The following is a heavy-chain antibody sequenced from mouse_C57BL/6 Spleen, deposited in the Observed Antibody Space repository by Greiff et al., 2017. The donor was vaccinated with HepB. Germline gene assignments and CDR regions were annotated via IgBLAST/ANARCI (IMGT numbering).Heavy chain of an antibody. CDR3: ASYYGSSPSY. V-gene: IGHV1-81*01. J-gene: IGHJ3*01. CDR1: GYTFTSYG. CDR2: IYPRSGNT. Sequence: VQLQQSGAELARPGASVKLSCKASGYTFTSYGISWVKQRTGQGLEWIGEIYPRSGNTYYNEKFKGKATLTADKSSSTAYMELRSLTSEDSAVYFWASYYGSSPSYWGQGTLVTVSA. D-gene: IGHD1-1*01.